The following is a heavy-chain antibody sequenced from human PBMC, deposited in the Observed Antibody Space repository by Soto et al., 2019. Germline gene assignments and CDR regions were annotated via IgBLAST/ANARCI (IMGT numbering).Heavy chain of an antibody. CDR1: GFTFSSYA. J-gene: IGHJ4*02. D-gene: IGHD2-15*01. Sequence: QVQLVESGGGVVQPGRSLRLSCAASGFTFSSYAMHWVRQAPGKGLEWVAVISYDESNKYYAESVKGRFTISRDKSKNTLYLQMNSLRAEDMAVYYCARDIENSGVPDYWGQGTLVTVSS. CDR3: ARDIENSGVPDY. CDR2: ISYDESNK. V-gene: IGHV3-30-3*01.